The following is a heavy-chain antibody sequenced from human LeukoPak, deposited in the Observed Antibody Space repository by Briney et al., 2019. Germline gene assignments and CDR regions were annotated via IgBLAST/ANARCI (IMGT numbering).Heavy chain of an antibody. CDR1: GFTFSDYY. V-gene: IGHV3-11*01. Sequence: GGSLRLSCAASGFTFSDYYMIWIRQAPGKGLEWVSYISSGSTMYYADSVKGRFTISRDNAKKLLYLQMNSLRAEDTAVYYCARDFGVDYWGQGTLVTVSS. CDR3: ARDFGVDY. D-gene: IGHD3-3*01. J-gene: IGHJ4*02. CDR2: ISSGSTM.